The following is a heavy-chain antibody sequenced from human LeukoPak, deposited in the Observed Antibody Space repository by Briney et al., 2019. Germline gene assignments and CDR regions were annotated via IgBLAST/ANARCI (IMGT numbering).Heavy chain of an antibody. CDR2: IRSGGTNT. CDR1: GFTFSSFS. V-gene: IGHV3-48*04. Sequence: GGSLRLSCSASGFTFSSFSMNWVRQAPGKGLEWVSYIRSGGTNTDYTGSVKGRFTISRDNAKNSLYLQMNSLRAEDTAVYYCARMNYVSSGWGAPFDYWGQGTLVTVSS. CDR3: ARMNYVSSGWGAPFDY. J-gene: IGHJ4*02. D-gene: IGHD1-7*01.